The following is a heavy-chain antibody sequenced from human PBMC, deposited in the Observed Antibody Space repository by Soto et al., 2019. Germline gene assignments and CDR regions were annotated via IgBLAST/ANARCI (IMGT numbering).Heavy chain of an antibody. CDR2: MYFGGSF. J-gene: IGHJ6*02. CDR1: GASVSDGY. Sequence: SETLSLTCTVSGASVSDGYWSWIRQPPGKGLEWIGFMYFGGSFNYNPSLSSRVTLSVETSKNEFSLKLSSVTAADTAVYYCARQGPYGMDVWGQGTTVTVSS. CDR3: ARQGPYGMDV. V-gene: IGHV4-59*08.